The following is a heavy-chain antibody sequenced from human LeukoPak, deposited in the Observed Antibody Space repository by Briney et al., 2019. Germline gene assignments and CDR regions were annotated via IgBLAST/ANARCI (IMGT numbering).Heavy chain of an antibody. Sequence: GGSLRLSCAASGFTFSSYAMSWVRQAPGKGLEWVSAISGGGGSTYYADSVKGRFTVSRDNSKNTVYLQMASLRAEDTAVYYCAKEVATRYYYYYYMDVWGKGTTVTISS. CDR2: ISGGGGST. V-gene: IGHV3-23*01. D-gene: IGHD5-12*01. CDR1: GFTFSSYA. CDR3: AKEVATRYYYYYYMDV. J-gene: IGHJ6*03.